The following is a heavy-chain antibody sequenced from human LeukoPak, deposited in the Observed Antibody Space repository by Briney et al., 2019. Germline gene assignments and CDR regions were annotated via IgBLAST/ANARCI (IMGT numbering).Heavy chain of an antibody. CDR3: ARAPITGTSNWFDP. D-gene: IGHD1-20*01. CDR1: GGSTSSYY. V-gene: IGHV4-59*01. Sequence: PSETLSLTCTVSGGSTSSYYWSWIRQPPGKGLEWIGYIYYSGSTNYNPSLKSRVTISVDTSKNQFSLKLSSVTAADTAVYYCARAPITGTSNWFDPWGQGTLVTVSS. J-gene: IGHJ5*02. CDR2: IYYSGST.